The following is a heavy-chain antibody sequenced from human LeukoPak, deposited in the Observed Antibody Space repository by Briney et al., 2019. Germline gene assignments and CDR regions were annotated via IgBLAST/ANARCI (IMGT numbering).Heavy chain of an antibody. J-gene: IGHJ4*02. V-gene: IGHV3-11*01. CDR3: ARERDRGAEYYFDY. CDR2: ISSSGSTI. CDR1: GFTFSDYY. D-gene: IGHD3-10*01. Sequence: GGSLRLSCAASGFTFSDYYMSWIRQAPGKGLEWVSYISSSGSTIYYADSVKGRFTISRDNAKNSLYLQMNTLRAEDTAVYYCARERDRGAEYYFDYWGQGTLVTVSS.